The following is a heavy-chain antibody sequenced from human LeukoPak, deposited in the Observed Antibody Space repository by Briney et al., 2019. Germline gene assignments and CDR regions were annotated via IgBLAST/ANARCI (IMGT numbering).Heavy chain of an antibody. CDR2: ISGSGDNI. CDR1: GFTISSSA. CDR3: AKDPSYDYVWGSYRHFDY. Sequence: GGSLRLSCAASGFTISSSAMSWVRQAPGKGLEWVSAISGSGDNIYYGDAVMGRFTISRDNSKNMLYVQMNSLRAEDTAVYYCAKDPSYDYVWGSYRHFDYWGQGTLVTVSS. D-gene: IGHD3-16*02. J-gene: IGHJ4*02. V-gene: IGHV3-23*01.